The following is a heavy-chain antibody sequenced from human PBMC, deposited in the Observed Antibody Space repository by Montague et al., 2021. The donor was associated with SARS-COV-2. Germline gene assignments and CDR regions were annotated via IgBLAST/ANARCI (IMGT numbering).Heavy chain of an antibody. D-gene: IGHD5-24*01. Sequence: ETLSLTCTVAGGSISSYYWGWIRQPPGKGLEWIGYIYYSGSTNXXPSLKGRVTISVDTSKNQFSLKLSSVTAADTAVYYCARVFPRWLQFDPYFDYWGQGTLVTVSS. CDR3: ARVFPRWLQFDPYFDY. V-gene: IGHV4-59*01. J-gene: IGHJ4*02. CDR1: GGSISSYY. CDR2: IYYSGST.